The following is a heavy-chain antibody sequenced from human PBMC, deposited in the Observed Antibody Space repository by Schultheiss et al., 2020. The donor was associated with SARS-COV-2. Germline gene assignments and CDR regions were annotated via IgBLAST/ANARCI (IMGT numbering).Heavy chain of an antibody. CDR2: IYTSGST. J-gene: IGHJ6*02. Sequence: SETLSLTCTVSGGSISSGSYYWSWIRQPAGKGLEWIGRIYTSGSTNYNPSLKSRVTISVDTSKNQFSLKLSSVTAADTAVYYCATIPIAATGIVGWAGYYGMDVWGQGTTVTVSS. CDR3: ATIPIAATGIVGWAGYYGMDV. D-gene: IGHD6-13*01. V-gene: IGHV4-61*02. CDR1: GGSISSGSYY.